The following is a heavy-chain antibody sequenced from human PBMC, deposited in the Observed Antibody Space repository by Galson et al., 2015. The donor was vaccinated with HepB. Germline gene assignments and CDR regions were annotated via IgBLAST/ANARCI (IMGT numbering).Heavy chain of an antibody. D-gene: IGHD3-22*01. V-gene: IGHV3-30-3*01. CDR2: ISYDGSNK. CDR1: GFTFSRYA. Sequence: SLRLSCAASGFTFSRYAMHWVRQAPGKGLEWVAVISYDGSNKYYADSVKGRFTISRDNSKNTLYLQMNGLRPEDTAEYYCARVYYDSSGYCCGYFDYWGQGTQVTVSS. J-gene: IGHJ4*02. CDR3: ARVYYDSSGYCCGYFDY.